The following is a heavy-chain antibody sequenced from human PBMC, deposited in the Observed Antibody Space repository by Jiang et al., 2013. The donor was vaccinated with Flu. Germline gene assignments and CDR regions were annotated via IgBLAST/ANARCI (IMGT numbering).Heavy chain of an antibody. Sequence: SGAEVKKPGSSVKVSCKASGDTFSNYAISWVRQAPGQGLEWMGGITPMFGTANYAQKFRGRVTITADKSTSTAYMELSSLRSEDTAVYYCAMKTTVTLYYFDYWGQGTLVTVSS. CDR1: GDTFSNYA. D-gene: IGHD4-17*01. CDR2: ITPMFGTA. J-gene: IGHJ4*02. CDR3: AMKTTVTLYYFDY. V-gene: IGHV1-69*06.